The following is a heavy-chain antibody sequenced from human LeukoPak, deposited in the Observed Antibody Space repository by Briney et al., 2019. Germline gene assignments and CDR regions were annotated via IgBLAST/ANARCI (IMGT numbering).Heavy chain of an antibody. V-gene: IGHV1-18*01. Sequence: ASVKVSCKASGYTFTSYGISWVRQAPGQGREWMGWISAYNGNTNYAQKLQGRVTMTTDTSTSTAYMELRSLRSDDTAVYYCARFERETYSLSSDYWGQGTLVTVSS. D-gene: IGHD4-11*01. J-gene: IGHJ4*02. CDR3: ARFERETYSLSSDY. CDR1: GYTFTSYG. CDR2: ISAYNGNT.